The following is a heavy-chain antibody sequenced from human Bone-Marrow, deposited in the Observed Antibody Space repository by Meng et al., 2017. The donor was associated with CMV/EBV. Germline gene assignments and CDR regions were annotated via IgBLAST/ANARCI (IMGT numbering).Heavy chain of an antibody. Sequence: SVKVSRKASGGTLSNFPINWVRQAPGQGLEWMGGIIPILGIANYAQKFQGRVTITADKSTSTAYMELSSLRSEDTAVYYCARGGGYSYGHNWFDPWGQGTLVTVSS. CDR1: GGTLSNFP. CDR2: IIPILGIA. CDR3: ARGGGYSYGHNWFDP. V-gene: IGHV1-69*10. D-gene: IGHD5-18*01. J-gene: IGHJ5*02.